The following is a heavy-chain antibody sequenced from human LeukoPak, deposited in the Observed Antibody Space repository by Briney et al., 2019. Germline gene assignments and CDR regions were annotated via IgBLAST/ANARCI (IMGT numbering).Heavy chain of an antibody. CDR1: GFTFSSYA. CDR2: ISGSGGST. V-gene: IGHV3-23*01. CDR3: AKDSLTTVTTGPGFDY. J-gene: IGHJ4*02. D-gene: IGHD4-17*01. Sequence: PGGSLRLSCAASGFTFSSYAMSWVRQAPGKGLEWVSAISGSGGSTYYADSVKGRFTISRDNSKNTLYLQMNSLRAEDTAVYYCAKDSLTTVTTGPGFDYWGQGTLVTVSS.